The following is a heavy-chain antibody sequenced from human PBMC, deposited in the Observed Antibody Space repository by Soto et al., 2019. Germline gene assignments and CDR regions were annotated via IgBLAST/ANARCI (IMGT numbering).Heavy chain of an antibody. CDR3: ARGYRQSGYSSSWVFDY. Sequence: QVQLRESGPGLVKPSQTLSLTCTVSGGSINSGGYYWNWIRQQPGKGLEWIGYMYYSGSTYYNPFLRSRVIISADASENHISLKLGSVTAADTAVYFCARGYRQSGYSSSWVFDYWGQGTLVNVSS. J-gene: IGHJ4*02. CDR1: GGSINSGGYY. CDR2: MYYSGST. V-gene: IGHV4-31*03. D-gene: IGHD6-13*01.